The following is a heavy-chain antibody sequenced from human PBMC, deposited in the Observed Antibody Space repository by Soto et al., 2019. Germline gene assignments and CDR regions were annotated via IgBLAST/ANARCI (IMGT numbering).Heavy chain of an antibody. Sequence: ASVKVSCKASGYTFTSSGISRVRQAPGQGPEWMGWISTYNGNTNYAQNLQGRVTMTTDTSTSTAYMELRGLRSDDTAVYYCARTVAGYFDYWGQGTLVTVSS. CDR2: ISTYNGNT. CDR1: GYTFTSSG. V-gene: IGHV1-18*01. D-gene: IGHD6-19*01. J-gene: IGHJ4*02. CDR3: ARTVAGYFDY.